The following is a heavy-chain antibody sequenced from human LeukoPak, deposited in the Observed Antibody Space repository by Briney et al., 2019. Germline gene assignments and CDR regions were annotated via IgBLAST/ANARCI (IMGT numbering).Heavy chain of an antibody. Sequence: SQTLSLTCAVSGGSVSSGGYSWSWIRQPPGKGLEWIGYIYYSGSTNYNPSLKSRVTISVDTSKNQFSLKLSSVTAADTAVYYCARGLLAVTNRWETPRVFDYWGQGTLVTVSS. CDR1: GGSVSSGGYS. V-gene: IGHV4-61*08. CDR2: IYYSGST. J-gene: IGHJ4*02. D-gene: IGHD4-17*01. CDR3: ARGLLAVTNRWETPRVFDY.